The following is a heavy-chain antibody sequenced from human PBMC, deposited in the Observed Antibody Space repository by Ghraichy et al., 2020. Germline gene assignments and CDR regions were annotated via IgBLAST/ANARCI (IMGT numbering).Heavy chain of an antibody. CDR2: ISSSSSYI. Sequence: GGSLRLSCAASGFTFSSYSMNWVRQAPGKGLEWVSSISSSSSYIYYADSVKGRFTISRDNAKNSLYLQMNSLRAEDTAVYYCARESTVRTDDAFDIWGQGTMVTVYS. V-gene: IGHV3-21*01. J-gene: IGHJ3*02. CDR1: GFTFSSYS. D-gene: IGHD4-17*01. CDR3: ARESTVRTDDAFDI.